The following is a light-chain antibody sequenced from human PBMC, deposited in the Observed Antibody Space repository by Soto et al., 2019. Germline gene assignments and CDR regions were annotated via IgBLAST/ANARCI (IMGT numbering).Light chain of an antibody. Sequence: EIVMTQSPGTLSLSPGERATLSCGASQRVTSINLAWYQQKPGQAPRLLIFGASIRVTGIPDRFIGSGSGTDFTLTITRLEPEDFAVYYCQHYVTSLTTFGQGTKVDIK. CDR3: QHYVTSLTT. J-gene: IGKJ1*01. CDR2: GAS. V-gene: IGKV3-20*01. CDR1: QRVTSIN.